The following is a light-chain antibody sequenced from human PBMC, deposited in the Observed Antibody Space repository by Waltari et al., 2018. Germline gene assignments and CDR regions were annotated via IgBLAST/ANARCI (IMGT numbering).Light chain of an antibody. V-gene: IGKV1-5*03. J-gene: IGKJ4*01. CDR3: QQYNSYPLT. Sequence: DIQMTQSPSTLSASVGDRVTITCRVSQSISSWLAWYQQKSGKAPKLMIYKASSLESGVPSRFSGSGSGTEFTLTISSLQPDDFATYYCQQYNSYPLTFGGGTKVEIK. CDR1: QSISSW. CDR2: KAS.